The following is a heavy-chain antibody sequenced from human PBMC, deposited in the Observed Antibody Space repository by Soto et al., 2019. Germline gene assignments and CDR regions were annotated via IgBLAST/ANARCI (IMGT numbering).Heavy chain of an antibody. CDR2: ISGSGGST. D-gene: IGHD5-18*01. CDR3: AKDKERIQLWLRSFDY. CDR1: GFTFSSYA. J-gene: IGHJ4*02. V-gene: IGHV3-23*01. Sequence: EVQLLESGGGLVQPGGSLRLSCAASGFTFSSYAMSWVRQAPGKGLKWVSAISGSGGSTYYADSVKGRFTISRDNSKNTLYLQMNSLRAEDTAVYYCAKDKERIQLWLRSFDYWGQGTLVTVSS.